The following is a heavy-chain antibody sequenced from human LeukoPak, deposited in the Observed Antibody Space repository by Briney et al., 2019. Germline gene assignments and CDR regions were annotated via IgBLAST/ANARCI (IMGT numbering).Heavy chain of an antibody. CDR1: GGTFSSYA. V-gene: IGHV1-69*01. CDR2: IIPIFGTA. D-gene: IGHD2-15*01. CDR3: ARDGLAAATLHWCFDL. Sequence: SVKVSCKASGGTFSSYAISWVRQAPGQGLEWMGGIIPIFGTANYAQKFQGRVTITADESTSTAYMELSSLRSVDTAVYYCARDGLAAATLHWCFDLWGRGTLVTVSS. J-gene: IGHJ2*01.